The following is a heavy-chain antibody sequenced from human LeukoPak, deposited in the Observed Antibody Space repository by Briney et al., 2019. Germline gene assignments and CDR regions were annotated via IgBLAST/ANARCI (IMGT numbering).Heavy chain of an antibody. Sequence: EASVKVSCKVSGYTLTELSMHWVRQAPGKGLEWMGGFDPEDGETIYAQKFQGRVTMTEDTSTDTAYMELSSLRSEDTAVYYCAPKVLRSGYSYGFGNYWGQGTLVTVSS. D-gene: IGHD5-18*01. CDR2: FDPEDGET. CDR3: APKVLRSGYSYGFGNY. CDR1: GYTLTELS. V-gene: IGHV1-24*01. J-gene: IGHJ4*02.